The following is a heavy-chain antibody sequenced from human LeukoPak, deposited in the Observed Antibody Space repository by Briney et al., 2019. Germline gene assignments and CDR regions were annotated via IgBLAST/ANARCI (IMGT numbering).Heavy chain of an antibody. CDR1: GFSHSNYW. J-gene: IGHJ4*02. CDR3: GASVFW. Sequence: GGSLRLSCAASGFSHSNYWMSWVRQAPGKGLEWVANIKQDGSEKYYVDSVKGRFTISRDNAKNSLYLQMNSLRAEDSAVYYCGASVFWWGQGALVTVSS. D-gene: IGHD3-3*01. V-gene: IGHV3-7*03. CDR2: IKQDGSEK.